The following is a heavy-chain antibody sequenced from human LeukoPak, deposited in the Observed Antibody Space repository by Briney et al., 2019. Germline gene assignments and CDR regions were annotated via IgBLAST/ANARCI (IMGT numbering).Heavy chain of an antibody. CDR1: GGSISSSSYY. CDR2: IYYSGST. V-gene: IGHV4-39*01. Sequence: SETLSLTCTVSGGSISSSSYYWGWIRQPPGKGLEWIGSIYYSGSTHYNPSLKSRVTISVDTSKNQFSLKLSSVTAADTAVYYCARLDGYSYGRDYYYYGMDVWGQGTTVTVSS. J-gene: IGHJ6*02. D-gene: IGHD5-18*01. CDR3: ARLDGYSYGRDYYYYGMDV.